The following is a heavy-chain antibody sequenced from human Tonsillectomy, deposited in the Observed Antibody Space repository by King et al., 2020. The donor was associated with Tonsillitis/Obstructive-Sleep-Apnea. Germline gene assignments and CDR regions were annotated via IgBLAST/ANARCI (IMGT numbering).Heavy chain of an antibody. CDR2: ISSNGGST. CDR1: GFTFSTYA. Sequence: VQLVESGGGLVQPGGSLRLSCSASGFTFSTYAMHWVRQAPGKGLEYVSAISSNGGSTYYADSVKGRFTISRDNSKNTLYLQMSSLRTEDTAVYYYVKALGYCSSTSCYYFDYWGQGTLVTVSS. CDR3: VKALGYCSSTSCYYFDY. D-gene: IGHD2-2*01. J-gene: IGHJ4*02. V-gene: IGHV3-64D*06.